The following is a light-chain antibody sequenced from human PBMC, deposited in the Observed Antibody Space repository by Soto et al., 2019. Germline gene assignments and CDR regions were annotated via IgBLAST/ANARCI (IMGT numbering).Light chain of an antibody. CDR2: WAH. V-gene: IGKV4-1*01. Sequence: DIVLTQSPDSLAVSLGERATINCKSSQSVLYTPNNKNYLRWYQQKPGQPPKLLIYWAHLSQPGVPDRFSGSGSGTEFTLTISGLQAEDVGVYFCQQHSSTSLTFGAGTKVEIK. J-gene: IGKJ4*01. CDR3: QQHSSTSLT. CDR1: QSVLYTPNNKNY.